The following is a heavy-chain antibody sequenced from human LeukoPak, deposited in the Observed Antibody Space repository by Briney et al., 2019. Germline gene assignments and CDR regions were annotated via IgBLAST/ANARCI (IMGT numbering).Heavy chain of an antibody. J-gene: IGHJ4*02. CDR2: ISAYNGNT. V-gene: IGHV1-18*01. D-gene: IGHD3-10*01. CDR1: GYTFTSYG. Sequence: GASVKVSCKAPGYTFTSYGISWVRQAPGQGLEWMGWISAYNGNTNYAQKLQGRVTMTTDTSTSTAYMELRSLRSDDTAVYYCARDVGHYGSGSYYNSGFDYWGQGTLVTVSS. CDR3: ARDVGHYGSGSYYNSGFDY.